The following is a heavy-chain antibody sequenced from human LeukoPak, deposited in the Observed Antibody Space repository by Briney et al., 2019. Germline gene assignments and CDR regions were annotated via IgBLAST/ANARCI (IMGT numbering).Heavy chain of an antibody. J-gene: IGHJ5*02. V-gene: IGHV1-2*02. CDR1: GYTFTGYY. CDR3: ASNGPTVTTDWFDP. Sequence: ASVKVSCKASGYTFTGYYMHWVRQAPGQGLEWMGWINPNSGGTNYAQKFQGRVAMTRDTSISTAYMELSRLRSDDTAVYYCASNGPTVTTDWFDPWGQGTLVTVSS. CDR2: INPNSGGT. D-gene: IGHD4-11*01.